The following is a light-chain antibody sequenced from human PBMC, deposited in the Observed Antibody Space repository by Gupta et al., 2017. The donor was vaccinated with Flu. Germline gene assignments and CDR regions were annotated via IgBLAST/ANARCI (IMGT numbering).Light chain of an antibody. J-gene: IGKJ2*01. CDR1: HSLVHSDENTY. V-gene: IGKV2-30*02. CDR3: MQGTGCPYA. CDR2: KVS. Sequence: ISYRSRHSLVHSDENTYLPWFQQRPGQSPKLLIYKVSNRDSGVPDRFSGSGSGTDFTLKISRVEAEDVAVYYCMQGTGCPYAFGQGTRLEIE.